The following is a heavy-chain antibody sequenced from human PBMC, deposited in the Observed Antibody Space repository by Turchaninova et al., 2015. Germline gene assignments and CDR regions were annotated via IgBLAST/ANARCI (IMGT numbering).Heavy chain of an antibody. CDR2: IYYSGST. Sequence: QLQLQESGPGMVKPSEALSLTCTFSGGPILSSSYYWGWLRPPPGKGLEWIGSIYYSGSTYYNPSLKSRVTISVDTSKNQFSLKLSSVTAADTAVYYCAREPDYYDSSGYPNWFDPWGQGTLVTVSS. J-gene: IGHJ5*02. V-gene: IGHV4-39*07. CDR1: GGPILSSSYY. CDR3: AREPDYYDSSGYPNWFDP. D-gene: IGHD3-22*01.